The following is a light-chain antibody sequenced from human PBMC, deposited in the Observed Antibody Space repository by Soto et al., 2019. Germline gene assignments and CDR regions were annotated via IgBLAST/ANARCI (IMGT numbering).Light chain of an antibody. Sequence: QCVLTQPPSVSAAPGQKVTISFSGSSSNIGGNSVSWYQHVPGTATKLLIYDDNKRPSGIPDRFSGSKSGTSATLRITGVQTGEEADYYCGSWDSSLSAYVFGTGTTVTVL. J-gene: IGLJ1*01. CDR2: DDN. CDR1: SSNIGGNS. CDR3: GSWDSSLSAYV. V-gene: IGLV1-51*01.